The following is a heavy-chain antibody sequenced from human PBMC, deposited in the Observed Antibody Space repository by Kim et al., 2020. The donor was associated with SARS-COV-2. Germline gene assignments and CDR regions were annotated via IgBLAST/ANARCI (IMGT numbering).Heavy chain of an antibody. CDR2: INHSGST. Sequence: SETLSLTCAVYGGSFSGYYWSWIRQPPGKGLEWIGEINHSGSTNYNPSLKSRVTISVDTSKNQFSLKLSSVTAADTAVYYCARGPRIAAATWFDPWGQGT. V-gene: IGHV4-34*01. CDR1: GGSFSGYY. J-gene: IGHJ5*02. D-gene: IGHD6-13*01. CDR3: ARGPRIAAATWFDP.